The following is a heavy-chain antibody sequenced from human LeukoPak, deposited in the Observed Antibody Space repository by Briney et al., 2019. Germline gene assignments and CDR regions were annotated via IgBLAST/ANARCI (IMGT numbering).Heavy chain of an antibody. CDR3: ARVLVGTTNYFAY. Sequence: GGSVRLSCAASGFAVGSNYMSWVGQAPGRGLECVSIIFTSGDTYYADSVKGRFTISRGNSKITLYLQMNSLRAEDTAVFYCARVLVGTTNYFAYWGQGTLVTVSS. CDR1: GFAVGSNY. CDR2: IFTSGDT. J-gene: IGHJ4*02. D-gene: IGHD1-26*01. V-gene: IGHV3-53*01.